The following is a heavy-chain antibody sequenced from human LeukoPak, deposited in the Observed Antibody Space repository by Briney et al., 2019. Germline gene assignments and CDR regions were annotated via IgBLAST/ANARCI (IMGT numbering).Heavy chain of an antibody. CDR2: IYYSGST. J-gene: IGHJ5*02. D-gene: IGHD5-18*01. Sequence: PSETLSLTCTVSGGSISSSSYYWGCIRQPPGKGLEWIVSIYYSGSTYYNPSLKSRVTISVDTSKNQFSLKLSSVTAADTAVYYCAREANPGYSYGPNWFDPWGQGTLVTVSS. CDR1: GGSISSSSYY. V-gene: IGHV4-39*07. CDR3: AREANPGYSYGPNWFDP.